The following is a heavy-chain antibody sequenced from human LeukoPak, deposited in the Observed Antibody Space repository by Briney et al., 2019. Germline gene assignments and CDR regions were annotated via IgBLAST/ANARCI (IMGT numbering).Heavy chain of an antibody. V-gene: IGHV3-7*01. Sequence: GGSLRLSCAAPGFTFSNYWMSWVRQVSGMGLEWVANIKQDGSEKYYLDSVRGRFTISRDNAKKSLYLQMNSLRAEDTAVYYCASQGPSFDYWGQGTLVTVSS. CDR2: IKQDGSEK. CDR3: ASQGPSFDY. CDR1: GFTFSNYW. J-gene: IGHJ4*02.